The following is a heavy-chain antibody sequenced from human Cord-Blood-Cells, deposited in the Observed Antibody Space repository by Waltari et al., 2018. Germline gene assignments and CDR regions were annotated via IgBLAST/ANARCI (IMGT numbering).Heavy chain of an antibody. CDR1: GGSFSGYY. J-gene: IGHJ4*02. D-gene: IGHD7-27*01. CDR3: ARVVLRTGDPYSLDY. Sequence: QVQLQQWGAGLLKPSETLSLTCAVYGGSFSGYYWSWICQPPGKGLEWIGEINHSGSTNYNPSLKSRVTISVDTSKNQFSLKLSSVTAADTAVYYCARVVLRTGDPYSLDYWGQGTLVTVSS. CDR2: INHSGST. V-gene: IGHV4-34*01.